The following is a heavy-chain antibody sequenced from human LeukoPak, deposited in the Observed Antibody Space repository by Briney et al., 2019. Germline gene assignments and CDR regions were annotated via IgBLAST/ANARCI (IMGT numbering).Heavy chain of an antibody. CDR1: GGTFSSYA. Sequence: SVKVSCEASGGTFSSYAISWVRQAPGQGLEWMGRIIPILGIANYAQKFQGRVTITADKSTSTAYMELSSLRSEDTAVYYCARELVAAAGTLAYFDYWGQGTLVTVSS. CDR2: IIPILGIA. J-gene: IGHJ4*02. CDR3: ARELVAAAGTLAYFDY. D-gene: IGHD6-13*01. V-gene: IGHV1-69*04.